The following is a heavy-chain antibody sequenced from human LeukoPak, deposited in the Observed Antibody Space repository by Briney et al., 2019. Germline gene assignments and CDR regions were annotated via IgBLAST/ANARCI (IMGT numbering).Heavy chain of an antibody. CDR1: GFTFSNYA. Sequence: PGGSLRLSCAAPGFTFSNYAMSWVRQSPGKGLEGVSAISSGSDRTNYGRSVKGRFTISRDNSKNTLYLQMNSLRADDTAVYYCAKDQAGYNFWSDSWGQGTLVSVSS. J-gene: IGHJ4*02. CDR2: ISSGSDRT. CDR3: AKDQAGYNFWSDS. V-gene: IGHV3-23*01. D-gene: IGHD3-3*01.